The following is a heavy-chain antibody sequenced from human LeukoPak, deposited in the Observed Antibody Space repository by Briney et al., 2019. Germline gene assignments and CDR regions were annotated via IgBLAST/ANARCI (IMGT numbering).Heavy chain of an antibody. V-gene: IGHV3-7*01. J-gene: IGHJ6*02. Sequence: GGSLRLSCAASGFTFSSYWMSWVRQAPGKGLEWVAGIKQDGSEKYYVDSVKGRFTISRDNAKNSVFLQMNSLGAEDTALFYCARGRTLDVWGQGTTVTVSS. CDR1: GFTFSSYW. CDR3: ARGRTLDV. CDR2: IKQDGSEK. D-gene: IGHD1-7*01.